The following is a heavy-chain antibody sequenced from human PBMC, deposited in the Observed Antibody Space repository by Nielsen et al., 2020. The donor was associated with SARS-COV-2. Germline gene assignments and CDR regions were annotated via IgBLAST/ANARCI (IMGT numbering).Heavy chain of an antibody. Sequence: GESLKISCAASGFTFGRHAMSWVCQAPGKGLEWVSLIGTSGGSTYYADSVKGRFSISRDNSKNTLYLQMNSLRAEDTAVYYCATQAEGYYHPLDYWGQGTLVTVSS. CDR1: GFTFGRHA. J-gene: IGHJ4*02. CDR3: ATQAEGYYHPLDY. D-gene: IGHD3-3*01. V-gene: IGHV3-23*01. CDR2: IGTSGGST.